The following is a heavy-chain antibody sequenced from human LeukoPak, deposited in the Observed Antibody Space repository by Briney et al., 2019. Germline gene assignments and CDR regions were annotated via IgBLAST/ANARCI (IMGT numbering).Heavy chain of an antibody. V-gene: IGHV3-7*01. D-gene: IGHD5-24*01. J-gene: IGHJ4*02. CDR2: IKQDGSEK. CDR1: GFTFSTYW. CDR3: ANGDGFDY. Sequence: GGSLRLSCATSGFTFSTYWMSWVRQAPGKGLEWVANIKQDGSEKYYVDSVKGRFTISSDNAKNSLYLQMNSLRAEDTAVYYCANGDGFDYWGQGTLVTVSS.